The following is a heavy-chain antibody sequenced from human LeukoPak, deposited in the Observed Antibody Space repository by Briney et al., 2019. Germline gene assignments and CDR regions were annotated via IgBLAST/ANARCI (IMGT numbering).Heavy chain of an antibody. D-gene: IGHD1-26*01. CDR1: GFTFDDYA. CDR3: AKGVGDY. V-gene: IGHV3-9*01. Sequence: GGSLRLSCAASGFTFDDYAMHWVRHAPGKGLEWVSGISWNSGSIGYADSVKGRFTISRDNAKNSLYLQMNSLRAEVTALYYCAKGVGDYWGQGTLVTVSS. J-gene: IGHJ4*02. CDR2: ISWNSGSI.